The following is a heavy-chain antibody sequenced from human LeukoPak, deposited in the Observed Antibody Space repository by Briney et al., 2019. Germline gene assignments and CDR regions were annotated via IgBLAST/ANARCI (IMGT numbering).Heavy chain of an antibody. CDR1: GFTFSSYE. CDR3: ARASTIFGVVNPAFDY. CDR2: ISSSGSTI. V-gene: IGHV3-48*03. Sequence: GGSLRLSCAASGFTFSSYEMNWVRQAPGKGLEWVSYISSSGSTIYYAHSVKGRFTISRDNAKNSLYLQMNSLRAEDTAVYYCARASTIFGVVNPAFDYWGQGTLVTVSS. J-gene: IGHJ4*02. D-gene: IGHD3-3*01.